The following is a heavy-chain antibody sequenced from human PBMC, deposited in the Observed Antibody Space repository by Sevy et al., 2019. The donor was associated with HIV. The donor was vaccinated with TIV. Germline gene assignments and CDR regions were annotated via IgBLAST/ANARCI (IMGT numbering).Heavy chain of an antibody. Sequence: PSVKVSCKASGYTFTSYGISWVRQAPGQGLEWMGWISAYNGNTNYAQKLQGRVTMTTDTSTSTAYMELRSLRSDYTAVYYCAREIVPAATQNYYYYYGMDVWGQGTTVTVSS. CDR3: AREIVPAATQNYYYYYGMDV. CDR2: ISAYNGNT. V-gene: IGHV1-18*01. CDR1: GYTFTSYG. D-gene: IGHD2-2*01. J-gene: IGHJ6*02.